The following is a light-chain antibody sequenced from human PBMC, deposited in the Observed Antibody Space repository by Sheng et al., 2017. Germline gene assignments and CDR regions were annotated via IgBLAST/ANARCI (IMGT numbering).Light chain of an antibody. Sequence: QSALTQPASVSGSPGQSITISCTGTSSDVGGYSYVSWYQQHPGEAPKMIIYDVSNRPSGISIRFSGSKSGNTASLTISGLQAEDEADYYCSSYTSSTSVVFGGGTKLTVL. CDR1: SSDVGGYSY. CDR2: DVS. J-gene: IGLJ2*01. CDR3: SSYTSSTSVV. V-gene: IGLV2-14*03.